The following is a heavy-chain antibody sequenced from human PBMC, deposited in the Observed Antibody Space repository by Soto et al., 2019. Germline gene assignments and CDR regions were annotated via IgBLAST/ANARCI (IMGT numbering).Heavy chain of an antibody. CDR2: FDPEDGET. CDR1: GYTLTELS. CDR3: ATDRMITFGGVIVMNAFDI. V-gene: IGHV1-24*01. J-gene: IGHJ3*02. Sequence: ASVKVSCKVSGYTLTELSMHWVRQAPGKGLEWMGGFDPEDGETIYAQKFQGRVTMTEDTSTDTAYMELSSLRSEDTAVYYCATDRMITFGGVIVMNAFDIWGRGTMVTVSS. D-gene: IGHD3-16*02.